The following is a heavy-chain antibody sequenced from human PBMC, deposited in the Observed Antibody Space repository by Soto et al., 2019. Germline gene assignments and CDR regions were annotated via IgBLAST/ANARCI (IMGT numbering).Heavy chain of an antibody. D-gene: IGHD2-15*01. CDR2: IYYSGST. CDR1: GGSISSYY. Sequence: SETLSLTCTVSGGSISSYYWSWIRQPPGKGLEWIGYIYYSGSTNYNPSLKSRVTISVDTSKNQFSLKLSSVTAADTAVYYCARDRSPIDDYGMDVWGQGTTVTVSS. V-gene: IGHV4-59*01. CDR3: ARDRSPIDDYGMDV. J-gene: IGHJ6*02.